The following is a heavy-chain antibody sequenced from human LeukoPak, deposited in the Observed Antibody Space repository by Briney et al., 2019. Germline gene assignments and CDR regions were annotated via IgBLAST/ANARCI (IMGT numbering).Heavy chain of an antibody. D-gene: IGHD3-22*01. Sequence: ASVKVSCKTSGYSFTDYYMHWVRQAPGQGLEWMGWINPNSGGTNYAQKFQGRVTMTRDTSISTAYMELSRLRSDDTAVYYCARDRGYYDTTSADYWGQGTLVTVSS. CDR2: INPNSGGT. V-gene: IGHV1-2*02. CDR1: GYSFTDYY. J-gene: IGHJ4*02. CDR3: ARDRGYYDTTSADY.